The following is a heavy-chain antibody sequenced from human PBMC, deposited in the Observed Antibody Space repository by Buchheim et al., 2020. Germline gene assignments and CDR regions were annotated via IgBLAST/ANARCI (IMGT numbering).Heavy chain of an antibody. J-gene: IGHJ6*02. CDR3: ARDPREHDYGGYVGDYYYYYGMDV. Sequence: QVQLVQSGAEVKKPGASVKVSCKASGYTFTSYDINWVRQATGQGLEWMGWMNPNSGNTGYAQKFQGRVTMTRNTSISTAYMELSSLRSEDTAVYYCARDPREHDYGGYVGDYYYYYGMDVWGQGTT. V-gene: IGHV1-8*01. D-gene: IGHD4-17*01. CDR1: GYTFTSYD. CDR2: MNPNSGNT.